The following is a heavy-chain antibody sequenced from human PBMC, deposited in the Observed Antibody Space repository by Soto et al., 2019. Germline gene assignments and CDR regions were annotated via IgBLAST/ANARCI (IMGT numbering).Heavy chain of an antibody. CDR1: NYTFITYG. CDR2: ITPYNGNT. D-gene: IGHD2-2*01. CDR3: ARDTSFYYDY. V-gene: IGHV1-18*01. Sequence: ASVKVSCKASNYTFITYGITWVRQAPGQGLEWVGWITPYNGNTNYGQNFQGRVTMTADTSTSTAYMELGSLTTDDTAVYYCARDTSFYYDYWGQGTRVTVSS. J-gene: IGHJ4*02.